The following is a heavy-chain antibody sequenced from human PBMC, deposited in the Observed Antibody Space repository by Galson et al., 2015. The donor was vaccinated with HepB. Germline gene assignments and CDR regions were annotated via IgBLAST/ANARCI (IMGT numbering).Heavy chain of an antibody. J-gene: IGHJ2*01. CDR1: GFTFSSYN. CDR3: AREVGNWYKSPYYWYFDL. D-gene: IGHD1/OR15-1a*01. V-gene: IGHV3-21*01. Sequence: SLRLSCAASGFTFSSYNMNWVRQAPGKGLEWVSSITSSSSYIYYADSVKGRFTISRDNAKNSLYLQMDSLRAEDTAVYYCAREVGNWYKSPYYWYFDLWGRGTLVTVSS. CDR2: ITSSSSYI.